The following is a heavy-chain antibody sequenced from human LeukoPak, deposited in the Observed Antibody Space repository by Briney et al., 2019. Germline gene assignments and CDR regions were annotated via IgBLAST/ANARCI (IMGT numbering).Heavy chain of an antibody. D-gene: IGHD6-19*01. CDR2: INPNSGGT. CDR3: ARDFYGLSSGWYSPLGY. V-gene: IGHV1-2*02. Sequence: ASVKVSCKASGYTFTGYYMHWVRQAPGQGLGWMGWINPNSGGTNYAQKFQGRVTMTRDTSISTAYMELSRLRSDDTAVYYCARDFYGLSSGWYSPLGYWGQGTLVTVSS. CDR1: GYTFTGYY. J-gene: IGHJ4*02.